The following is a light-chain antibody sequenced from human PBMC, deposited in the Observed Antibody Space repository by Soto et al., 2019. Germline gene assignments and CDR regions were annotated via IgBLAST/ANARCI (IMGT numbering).Light chain of an antibody. CDR2: DAS. V-gene: IGKV1-39*01. J-gene: IGKJ1*01. CDR1: QSIRSY. CDR3: QQSYSTPPWT. Sequence: DIQLTQSPSSLSASVGDKVTITCRASQSIRSYLNWVQQKPGKAPKLLIYDASSLQTGVLSRFSGSGSGTDFSLTISSLQPEDFATYYCQQSYSTPPWTFGQGTKVEIK.